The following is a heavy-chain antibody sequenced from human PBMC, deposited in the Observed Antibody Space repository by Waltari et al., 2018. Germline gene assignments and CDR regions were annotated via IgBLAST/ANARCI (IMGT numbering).Heavy chain of an antibody. D-gene: IGHD3-10*01. CDR1: GGTFSSYA. CDR3: ARDHQATMVQGVIDAFDI. Sequence: QVQLVQSGAEVKKPGSSVKVSCKASGGTFSSYAIIWVRQAPGHGLEWMGGIIPIFGTANYAQKFQGRVTITADESTSTAYMELSSLRSEDTAVYYCARDHQATMVQGVIDAFDIWGQGTMVTVSS. J-gene: IGHJ3*02. CDR2: IIPIFGTA. V-gene: IGHV1-69*13.